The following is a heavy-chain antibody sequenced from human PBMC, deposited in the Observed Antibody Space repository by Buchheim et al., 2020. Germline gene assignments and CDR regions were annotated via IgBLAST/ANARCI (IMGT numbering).Heavy chain of an antibody. Sequence: EVQLVESGGGLVQPGGSLRLSCAASGFTVSNYEMNWVRQAPGKGLEWLSYIDGSGTAIYYADSVKGRFTISRDNAKNSLFLQMNSLRAEDTAVYYCAREGLVRSTDFDYWGQGTL. CDR2: IDGSGTAI. J-gene: IGHJ4*02. CDR3: AREGLVRSTDFDY. V-gene: IGHV3-48*03. CDR1: GFTVSNYE. D-gene: IGHD2-8*02.